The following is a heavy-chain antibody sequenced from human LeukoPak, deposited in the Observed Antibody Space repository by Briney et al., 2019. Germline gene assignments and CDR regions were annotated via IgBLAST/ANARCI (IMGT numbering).Heavy chain of an antibody. CDR1: GGSFSGYY. Sequence: PSETLSLICAVYGGSFSGYYWSWIRQPPGKGLEWIGEINHSGSTNYNPSLKSRVTISVDTSKNQFSLKLSSVTAADTAVYYCARGAGFGGVIVNWGQGTLVTVSS. J-gene: IGHJ4*02. CDR3: ARGAGFGGVIVN. CDR2: INHSGST. D-gene: IGHD3-16*02. V-gene: IGHV4-34*01.